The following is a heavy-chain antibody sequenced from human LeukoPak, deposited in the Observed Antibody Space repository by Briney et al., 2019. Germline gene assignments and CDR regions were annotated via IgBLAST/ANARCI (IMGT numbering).Heavy chain of an antibody. CDR1: GFTFDDYG. V-gene: IGHV3-20*04. J-gene: IGHJ5*02. Sequence: GGSLRLSCAASGFTFDDYGMSWVRQAPGKGLEWVSGINWNGGSTGYADSVKGRFTISRDNSKNTLYLQMNSLRAEDTAVYYCARDVAAAGHNWFDPWGQGTLVTVSS. D-gene: IGHD6-13*01. CDR2: INWNGGST. CDR3: ARDVAAAGHNWFDP.